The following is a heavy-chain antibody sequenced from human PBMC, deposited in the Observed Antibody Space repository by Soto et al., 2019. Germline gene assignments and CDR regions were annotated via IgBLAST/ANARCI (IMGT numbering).Heavy chain of an antibody. V-gene: IGHV4-34*01. CDR1: GKSFHGFY. CDR2: INHVGIT. Sequence: SVTLYLTCAVSGKSFHGFYWTWIRQSPGQGLEWLGDINHVGITNYNPSLKSRVSIPVDTSKSQFSLKLSSVTAADTAVYYCARAHDFWGGRQQPIDSWGQGTLVTVS. D-gene: IGHD3-3*01. CDR3: ARAHDFWGGRQQPIDS. J-gene: IGHJ4*02.